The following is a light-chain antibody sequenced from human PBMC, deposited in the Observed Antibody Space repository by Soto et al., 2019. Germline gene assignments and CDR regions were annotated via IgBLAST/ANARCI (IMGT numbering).Light chain of an antibody. Sequence: DIQMTQSPSSLSPSVGDRVTITCRASRSISDWLAWYQQKPGKAPELLIFDASNLKSGVSSRFSGSGSGTEFTLTISNLQPDDSASYYCQQYNSYSWTFGQGTKVDI. CDR1: RSISDW. V-gene: IGKV1-5*01. J-gene: IGKJ1*01. CDR2: DAS. CDR3: QQYNSYSWT.